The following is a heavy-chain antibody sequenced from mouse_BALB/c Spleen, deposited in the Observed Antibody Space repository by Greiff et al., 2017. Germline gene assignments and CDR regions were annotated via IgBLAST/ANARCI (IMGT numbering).Heavy chain of an antibody. D-gene: IGHD4-1*01. Sequence: EVHLVESGPGLVKPSQSLSLTCSVTGYSITSGYYWNWIRQFPGNKLEWMGYISYDGSNNYNPSLKNRISITRDTSKNQFFLKLNSVTTEDTATYYCAFNWDGFAYWGQGTLVTVSA. CDR3: AFNWDGFAY. CDR2: ISYDGSN. J-gene: IGHJ3*01. V-gene: IGHV3-6*02. CDR1: GYSITSGYY.